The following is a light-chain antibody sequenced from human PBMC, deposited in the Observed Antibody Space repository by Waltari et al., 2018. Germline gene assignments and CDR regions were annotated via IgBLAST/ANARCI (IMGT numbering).Light chain of an antibody. J-gene: IGLJ2*01. CDR3: VAWDNSLSAVL. V-gene: IGLV1-51*02. CDR1: SSNIGNNY. Sequence: QSVLPQPPSVSAAPGQKVTISCSGSSSNIGNNYVSWYQHLPGRAPKLLMYENVQRDSGITDRVSGSKSSTSATLGITGLQTGDEADYYCVAWDNSLSAVLFGGGTKLTVL. CDR2: ENV.